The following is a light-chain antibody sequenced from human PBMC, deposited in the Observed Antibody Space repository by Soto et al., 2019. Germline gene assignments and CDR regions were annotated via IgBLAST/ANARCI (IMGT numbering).Light chain of an antibody. CDR3: LQYNTYPWT. CDR2: KAS. V-gene: IGKV1-5*03. CDR1: QSINRW. Sequence: DIQMTQSPSTLSGSVGDRVTITCRASQSINRWLAWYQPKPGKAPNLLIYKASNLQSGVPSRFSGSGSGTEFTLTISSLQPDDFATYFCLQYNTYPWTFGQGTKVEIK. J-gene: IGKJ1*01.